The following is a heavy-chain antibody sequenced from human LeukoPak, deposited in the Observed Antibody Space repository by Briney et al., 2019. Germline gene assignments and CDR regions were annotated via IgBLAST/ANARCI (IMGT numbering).Heavy chain of an antibody. CDR2: IRGKANNYAT. D-gene: IGHD2-21*02. CDR1: GFIFSDSA. J-gene: IGHJ4*02. Sequence: GGSLRLSCAASGFIFSDSAMHWVRQASGKGLEWVGRIRGKANNYATTYAASVKGRFTISRDDSKNTAYLQMNSLKIEDTAVYYCTRPCAGDCTDNYWGQGTLVTVSS. CDR3: TRPCAGDCTDNY. V-gene: IGHV3-73*01.